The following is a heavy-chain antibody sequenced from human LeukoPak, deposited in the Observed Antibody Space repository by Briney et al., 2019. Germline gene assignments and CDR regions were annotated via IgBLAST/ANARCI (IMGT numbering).Heavy chain of an antibody. CDR2: IIPIFGTA. CDR1: GGIFSSYA. J-gene: IGHJ3*02. CDR3: ARRTPISYDSSGYGDAFDI. Sequence: SVKVSCKASGGIFSSYAISWVRQAPGQGLEWMGRIIPIFGTANYAQKFQGRVTITTDESTSTAYMELSSLRSEDTAVYYCARRTPISYDSSGYGDAFDIWGQGTMVTVPS. V-gene: IGHV1-69*05. D-gene: IGHD3-22*01.